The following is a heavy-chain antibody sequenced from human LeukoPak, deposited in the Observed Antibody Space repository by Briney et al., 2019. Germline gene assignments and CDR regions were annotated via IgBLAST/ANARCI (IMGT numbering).Heavy chain of an antibody. CDR3: ASPAHGQWLSRGAFDI. V-gene: IGHV3-7*01. Sequence: GGSLRLSCAGSGFTFSSYWMSWVRQAPGKGLEWVANIKEDGSEEYYVDSVKGRFTISRDNAKNSLYLQMNSLRAEDTAVYYCASPAHGQWLSRGAFDIWGQGTMVTVSS. CDR2: IKEDGSEE. J-gene: IGHJ3*02. D-gene: IGHD6-19*01. CDR1: GFTFSSYW.